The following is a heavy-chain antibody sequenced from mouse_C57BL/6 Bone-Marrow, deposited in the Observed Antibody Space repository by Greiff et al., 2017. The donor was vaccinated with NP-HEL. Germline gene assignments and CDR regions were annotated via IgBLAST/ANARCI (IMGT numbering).Heavy chain of an antibody. V-gene: IGHV5-4*01. J-gene: IGHJ2*01. CDR3: ARDIDDGYLDY. CDR2: ISDGGSYT. CDR1: GFTFSSYA. D-gene: IGHD2-3*01. Sequence: EVKLVESGGGLVKPGGSLKLSCAASGFTFSSYAMSWVRQTPEKRLEWVATISDGGSYTYYPDNVKGRFTISRDNAKNNLYLQMSHLKSEDTAMYDCARDIDDGYLDYWGQGTTLTVSS.